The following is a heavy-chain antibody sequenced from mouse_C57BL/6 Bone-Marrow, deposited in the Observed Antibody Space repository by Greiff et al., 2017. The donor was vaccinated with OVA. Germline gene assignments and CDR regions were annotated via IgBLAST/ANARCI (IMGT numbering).Heavy chain of an antibody. Sequence: EVKLMESGPGLVKPSQSLSLTCSVTGYSITSGYSWNWIRQFPGNKLEWMGYISYDGSNNYNPSLKNRISITRDTSKNQFFLKLNSVTTEDTATYYCARDGGLPDYWGQGTTLTVSS. CDR3: ARDGGLPDY. CDR2: ISYDGSN. J-gene: IGHJ2*01. D-gene: IGHD2-4*01. V-gene: IGHV3-6*01. CDR1: GYSITSGYS.